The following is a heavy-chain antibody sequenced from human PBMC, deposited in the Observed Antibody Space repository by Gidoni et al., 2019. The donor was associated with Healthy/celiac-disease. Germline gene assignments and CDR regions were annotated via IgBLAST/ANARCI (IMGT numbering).Heavy chain of an antibody. D-gene: IGHD6-13*01. V-gene: IGHV1-58*01. CDR3: AADRGSSSWYKGESYYYGMDV. J-gene: IGHJ6*02. Sequence: GWIVVGSGNTNYAQKFQERVTITRDMSTSTAYMELSSLRSEDTAVYYCAADRGSSSWYKGESYYYGMDVWGQGTTVTVSS. CDR2: IVVGSGNT.